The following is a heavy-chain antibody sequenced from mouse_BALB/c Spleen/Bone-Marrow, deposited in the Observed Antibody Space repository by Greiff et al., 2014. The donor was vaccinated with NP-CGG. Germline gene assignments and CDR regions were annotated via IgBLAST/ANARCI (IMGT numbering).Heavy chain of an antibody. J-gene: IGHJ1*01. D-gene: IGHD1-1*02. V-gene: IGHV2-9*02. CDR3: ARDYGHYWFFDV. Sequence: VKVEESGPGLVAPSQSLSITCTVSGFSLTSYGVHWVRQPPGKGLEWLGVIWAGGSTNYNSALMSRLSISKDNSKSQVFLKMNSLQTDATAMYYCARDYGHYWFFDVWGAGTTVTVSS. CDR1: GFSLTSYG. CDR2: IWAGGST.